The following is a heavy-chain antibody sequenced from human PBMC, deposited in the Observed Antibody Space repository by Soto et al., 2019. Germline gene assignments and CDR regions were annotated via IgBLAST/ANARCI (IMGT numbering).Heavy chain of an antibody. V-gene: IGHV4-59*01. D-gene: IGHD6-6*01. CDR3: SFLDLGELDGAFDL. J-gene: IGHJ3*01. CDR2: IYYSGST. CDR1: GRSRSRSY. Sequence: PSEELCLPSTVSGRSRSRSYRSWIRQPPGKGLEWIGYIYYSGSTNYNPSLKSRVTISVDTSKNQFSLKLSSVTAADTAVYYCSFLDLGELDGAFDLWCQGPM.